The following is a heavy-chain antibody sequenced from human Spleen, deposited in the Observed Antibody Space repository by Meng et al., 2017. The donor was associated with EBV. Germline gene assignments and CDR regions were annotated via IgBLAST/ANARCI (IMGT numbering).Heavy chain of an antibody. CDR2: ILPLFGAA. Sequence: QVQLVQSGAEVKKPXSSVKVSCKASGGTFNSYAISWVRQAPGQGLEWMGGILPLFGAANYAQKFQGRVAITADESTSTVSLELRSLTPEDTAMYYCASGPTGDTLTTILDNWGQGTLVTVSS. D-gene: IGHD2-21*01. J-gene: IGHJ4*02. CDR3: ASGPTGDTLTTILDN. V-gene: IGHV1-69*01. CDR1: GGTFNSYA.